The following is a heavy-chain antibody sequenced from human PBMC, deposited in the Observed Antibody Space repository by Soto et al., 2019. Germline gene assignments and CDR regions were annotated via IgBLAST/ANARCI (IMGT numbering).Heavy chain of an antibody. Sequence: SVKVSCKASGGTFSSYTISWVRQAPGQGLEWMGRIIPILGIANYAQKFQGRVTITADKSTSTAYMELSSLRSEDTAVYYCALGEGYTATYFDYWGQGTLVTVSS. V-gene: IGHV1-69*02. CDR3: ALGEGYTATYFDY. D-gene: IGHD3-16*02. CDR1: GGTFSSYT. CDR2: IIPILGIA. J-gene: IGHJ4*02.